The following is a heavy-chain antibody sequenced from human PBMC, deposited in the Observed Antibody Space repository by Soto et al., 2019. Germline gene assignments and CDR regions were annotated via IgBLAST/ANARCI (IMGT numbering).Heavy chain of an antibody. CDR1: GFTFSSYW. Sequence: GGSLRLSCAASGFTFSSYWMSWVRQAPGKGLEWVANIKQDGSEKYYVDSVKGRFTISRDNAKNSLYLQMNSLRAEDTAVYYCARDRYYYDSSGYLDASDIWGQGTMVTVSS. V-gene: IGHV3-7*03. D-gene: IGHD3-22*01. CDR3: ARDRYYYDSSGYLDASDI. J-gene: IGHJ3*02. CDR2: IKQDGSEK.